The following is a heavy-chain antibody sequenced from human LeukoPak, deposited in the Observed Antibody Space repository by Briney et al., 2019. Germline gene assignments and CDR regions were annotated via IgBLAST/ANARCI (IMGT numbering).Heavy chain of an antibody. CDR3: AGATRGYSGYDLDY. Sequence: SETLSLTCTVSGGSISSSSYYWGWIRQPPGKGLEWIGSIYYSGSTYYNPSLKSRVTISVDTSKNQFSLKLSSVTAADTAVYYCAGATRGYSGYDLDYWGQGTLVTVSS. CDR1: GGSISSSSYY. D-gene: IGHD5-12*01. V-gene: IGHV4-39*07. J-gene: IGHJ4*02. CDR2: IYYSGST.